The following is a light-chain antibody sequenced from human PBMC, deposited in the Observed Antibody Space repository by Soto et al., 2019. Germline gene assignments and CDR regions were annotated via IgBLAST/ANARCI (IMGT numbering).Light chain of an antibody. CDR3: QQYGRSWWT. CDR1: QSVSSDH. V-gene: IGKV3-20*01. CDR2: GAS. J-gene: IGKJ1*01. Sequence: EIALTQSPATLSLSQGERATLSCRTSQSVSSDHLAWYQQKIGQAPRLLSYGASNRATGIPDRFSGSGSGTDFTLTISRLEPEDFAVYHCQQYGRSWWTFGQGAKV.